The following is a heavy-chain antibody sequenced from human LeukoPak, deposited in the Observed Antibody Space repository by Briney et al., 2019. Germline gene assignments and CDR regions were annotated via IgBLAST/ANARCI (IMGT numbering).Heavy chain of an antibody. J-gene: IGHJ5*02. CDR3: ARISGWYQT. CDR1: GFTFSSYA. Sequence: PGGSLRLSCAASGFTFSSYAMSWVRQAPGTGLEWVSAISGSGGSTHYADSVKGRFTISRDDSKNTLFLQMNSLRAEDTAVYYCARISGWYQTWGQGTLVTVSS. D-gene: IGHD6-19*01. V-gene: IGHV3-23*01. CDR2: ISGSGGST.